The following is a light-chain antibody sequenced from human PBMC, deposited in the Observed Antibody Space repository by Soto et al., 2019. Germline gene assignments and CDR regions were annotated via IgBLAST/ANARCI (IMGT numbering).Light chain of an antibody. CDR2: GAS. Sequence: EIVLTQSPGTLSLSPGERATLSCRASQSVSSSFLAWYQQKPGQAPRLLIYGASSMATGNPDRFSGSGSGTDFTLTISRLEPEDFAVYYCQQYDSSPWTFGQGTKVEIK. J-gene: IGKJ1*01. CDR1: QSVSSSF. CDR3: QQYDSSPWT. V-gene: IGKV3-20*01.